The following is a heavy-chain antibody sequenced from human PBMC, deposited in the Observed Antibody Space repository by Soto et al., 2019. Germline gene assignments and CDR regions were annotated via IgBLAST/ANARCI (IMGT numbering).Heavy chain of an antibody. V-gene: IGHV3-9*01. D-gene: IGHD2-2*01. CDR3: AKGGQLLVEGGGY. CDR1: GFTFDDYA. J-gene: IGHJ4*02. CDR2: ISWNSGSI. Sequence: DVQLVESGGGLVQPGRSLRLSCAASGFTFDDYAMHWVRQAPGKGLEWVSGISWNSGSIGYADSVKGRFTISRDNAKNSRYLQMNSLRAEATALYYCAKGGQLLVEGGGYWGQGTLVTVSS.